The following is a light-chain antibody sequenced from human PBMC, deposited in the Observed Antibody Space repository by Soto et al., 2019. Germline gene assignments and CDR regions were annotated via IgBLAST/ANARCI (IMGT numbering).Light chain of an antibody. CDR1: SSDIGNYNS. CDR2: EVN. Sequence: QSVLTQPASVSGSPGQSLTISCTGTSSDIGNYNSVSWYQQHPGKVPKLKIYEVNNRPSGVSNRFSGSKSGNTASLTISGLEAEDEADYYCSSYTSSTTLVFATGTKVTVL. J-gene: IGLJ1*01. CDR3: SSYTSSTTLV. V-gene: IGLV2-14*01.